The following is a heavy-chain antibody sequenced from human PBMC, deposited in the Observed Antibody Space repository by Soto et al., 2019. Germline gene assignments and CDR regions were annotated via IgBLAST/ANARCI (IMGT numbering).Heavy chain of an antibody. CDR3: AREDYYDTGYYVV. D-gene: IGHD3-9*01. CDR1: GRSMSGYY. J-gene: IGHJ6*02. V-gene: IGHV4-4*07. Sequence: SETLSLTCTVSGRSMSGYYWSWIRQPAGERLEWIGRICTSGTTDFNPSLKGRVTMSVDTSKNQFSLKLTSVTAADTALYYCAREDYYDTGYYVVWGQGTTVTVSS. CDR2: ICTSGTT.